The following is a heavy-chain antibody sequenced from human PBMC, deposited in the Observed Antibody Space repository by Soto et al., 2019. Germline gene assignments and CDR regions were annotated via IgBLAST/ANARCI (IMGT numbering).Heavy chain of an antibody. CDR2: IYYSGST. Sequence: SETLSLTCTVSGGSISSYYWSWIRQPPGKGLEWIGYIYYSGSTNYNPSLKSRVTISVDTSKNQFSLKLSSVTAADTAVYYCARDLWGGSWHDAFDIWGQGTMVTVSS. V-gene: IGHV4-59*01. D-gene: IGHD6-13*01. CDR3: ARDLWGGSWHDAFDI. CDR1: GGSISSYY. J-gene: IGHJ3*02.